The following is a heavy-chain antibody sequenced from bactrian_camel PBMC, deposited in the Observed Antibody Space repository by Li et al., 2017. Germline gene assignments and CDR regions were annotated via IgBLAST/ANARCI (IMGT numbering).Heavy chain of an antibody. CDR2: LYTAGDST. CDR1: GEGVYDSAC. CDR3: AAEAEWRQKRAVQGAYCTSAQEDLFPY. V-gene: IGHV3S54*01. D-gene: IGHD2*01. Sequence: HVQLVESGGGSVQTGGSLKLSCVASGEGVYDSACLAWFRQAPGQKREAVAALYTAGDSTFYTDSVKGRFTISQDSAKKTVFLTMNDLKPEDTAMYYCAAEAEWRQKRAVQGAYCTSAQEDLFPYWGQGTQVTVS. J-gene: IGHJ4*01.